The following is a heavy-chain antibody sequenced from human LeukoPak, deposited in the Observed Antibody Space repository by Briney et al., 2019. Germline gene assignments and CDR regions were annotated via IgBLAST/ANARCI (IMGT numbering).Heavy chain of an antibody. CDR3: ARVVVRDANNYKDY. CDR2: ISAYNGNT. J-gene: IGHJ4*02. CDR1: GYTFTSYG. Sequence: GASVKVSCKASGYTFTSYGISWVRQAPGQGLEWMGWISAYNGNTNYAQKLQGRVTMTRDTSISTAYMELSRLRSDDTAVYYCARVVVRDANNYKDYWGQGTLVTVSS. V-gene: IGHV1-18*01. D-gene: IGHD5-24*01.